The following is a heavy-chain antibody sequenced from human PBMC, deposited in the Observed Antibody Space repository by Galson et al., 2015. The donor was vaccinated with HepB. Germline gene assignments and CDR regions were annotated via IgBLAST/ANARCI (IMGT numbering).Heavy chain of an antibody. CDR3: AHSRPYYDFWSGYSTVGWFDP. CDR1: GFSLSTSGVG. CDR2: IYWNDDK. V-gene: IGHV2-5*01. J-gene: IGHJ5*02. Sequence: PALVKPTQTLTLTCTFSGFSLSTSGVGVGWIRQPPGKALEWLALIYWNDDKRYSPSLKSRLTITKDTSKNQVVLTMTNMDPVDTATYYCAHSRPYYDFWSGYSTVGWFDPWGQGTLVTVSS. D-gene: IGHD3-3*01.